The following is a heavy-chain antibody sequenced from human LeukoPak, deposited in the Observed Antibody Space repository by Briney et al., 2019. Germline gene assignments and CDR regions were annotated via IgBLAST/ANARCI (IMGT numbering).Heavy chain of an antibody. CDR3: ARAGGYYDYGMDV. D-gene: IGHD2-15*01. J-gene: IGHJ6*02. Sequence: ASVKVSCKTSGYTFTSYYVHWVRQAPGQGLEWMGIITPSGGNTTHSQKSQGRFTMSRDTSTSTVFMELSSLRSEDTAVYYCARAGGYYDYGMDVWGQGTTVTVSS. CDR1: GYTFTSYY. CDR2: ITPSGGNT. V-gene: IGHV1-46*01.